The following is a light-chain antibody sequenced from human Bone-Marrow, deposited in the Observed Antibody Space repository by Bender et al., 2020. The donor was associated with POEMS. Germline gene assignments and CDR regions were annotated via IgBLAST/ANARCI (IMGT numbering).Light chain of an antibody. CDR2: DVN. CDR3: GSYTRTSTYV. Sequence: QSALTQPASVSGSPGQSITISCTGASSDVGSYNFVSWYQHHPGTAPKLIIFDVNNRPSGTSNRFSGSKSGNTASLTISGLQADDEADYYCGSYTRTSTYVFGTGTKVTVL. V-gene: IGLV2-14*01. CDR1: SSDVGSYNF. J-gene: IGLJ1*01.